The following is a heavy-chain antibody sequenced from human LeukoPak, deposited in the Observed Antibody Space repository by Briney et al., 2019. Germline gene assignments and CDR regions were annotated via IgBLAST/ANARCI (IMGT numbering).Heavy chain of an antibody. CDR2: ISGDGSST. Sequence: GGSLRLSCAASGFTFDDYAMHWVRQAPGKGLEWVSVISGDGSSTSYAESVKGRFTISRDNSKNSLYLQMNSLRAEDTAVYYCAREPGSSWAGAYYYYYGMDVWGQGTTVTVSS. CDR3: AREPGSSWAGAYYYYYGMDV. CDR1: GFTFDDYA. V-gene: IGHV3-43*02. D-gene: IGHD6-13*01. J-gene: IGHJ6*02.